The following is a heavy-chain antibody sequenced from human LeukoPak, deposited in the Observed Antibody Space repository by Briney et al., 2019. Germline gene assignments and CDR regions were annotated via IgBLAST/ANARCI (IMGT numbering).Heavy chain of an antibody. Sequence: SETLSLTCVVSGYSIDNGYYWVLIRQPPGKGLEWIGSVHHSGSTFYNPSLKSRVTMSVDTSKNQFSLKVNSVTAADTGVYYCARGPPRFVSYWGQGTLVTVSS. J-gene: IGHJ4*02. CDR3: ARGPPRFVSY. D-gene: IGHD5-24*01. V-gene: IGHV4-38-2*01. CDR2: VHHSGST. CDR1: GYSIDNGYY.